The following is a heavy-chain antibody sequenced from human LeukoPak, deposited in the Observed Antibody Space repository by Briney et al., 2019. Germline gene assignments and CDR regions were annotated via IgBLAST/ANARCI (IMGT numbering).Heavy chain of an antibody. Sequence: PVQPLGSASVATSAGSTYYADSVRGRFTISRDNSKNTLYLQMNGLRAEDTAVYYCARDGAAAGAIQNWFDPWGQGTLVTVSS. J-gene: IGHJ5*02. CDR2: ATSAGST. D-gene: IGHD6-13*01. CDR3: ARDGAAAGAIQNWFDP. V-gene: IGHV3-53*01.